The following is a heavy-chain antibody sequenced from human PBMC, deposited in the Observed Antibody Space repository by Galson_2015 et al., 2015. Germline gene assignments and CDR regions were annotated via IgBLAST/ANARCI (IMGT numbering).Heavy chain of an antibody. CDR2: ISSSSSTI. CDR3: AREPYCSGGSCYGFDH. D-gene: IGHD2-15*01. V-gene: IGHV3-48*02. Sequence: SLRLSCAASGFTFGSYSMNWVRQAPGKGLEWVSYISSSSSTIYYADSVKGRFTISRDNAKNSLYLQMNSLRDEDTAVYYCAREPYCSGGSCYGFDHWGQGTLVTVSS. J-gene: IGHJ4*02. CDR1: GFTFGSYS.